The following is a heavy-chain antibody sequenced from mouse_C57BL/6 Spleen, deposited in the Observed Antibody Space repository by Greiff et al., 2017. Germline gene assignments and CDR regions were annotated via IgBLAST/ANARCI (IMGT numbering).Heavy chain of an antibody. Sequence: VHVKQSGAELVRPGASVKLSCTASGFNIKDYYLHWVKQRPEQGLEWIGRIDPEDGDTEYAPKFQGKATMTADTSSHTAYLQLSSLTSENTAVYYCTTEAPAMYYWGQRTSVTFSS. V-gene: IGHV14-1*01. J-gene: IGHJ4*01. CDR1: GFNIKDYY. CDR3: TTEAPAMYY. CDR2: IDPEDGDT.